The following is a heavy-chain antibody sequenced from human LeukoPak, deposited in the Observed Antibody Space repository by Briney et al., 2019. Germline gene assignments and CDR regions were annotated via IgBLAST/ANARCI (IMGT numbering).Heavy chain of an antibody. J-gene: IGHJ4*02. D-gene: IGHD2-15*01. V-gene: IGHV3-23*01. Sequence: GGSLRLSCAASGFIFSNYAMSWVRQAPGKGLEWVSSISDSGVDTYYGDSVKGRFTISRDNSKNTLYLQINSLRAEDTAVYYCAKRGGSYYSDYWGQGSLVTVSS. CDR1: GFIFSNYA. CDR2: ISDSGVDT. CDR3: AKRGGSYYSDY.